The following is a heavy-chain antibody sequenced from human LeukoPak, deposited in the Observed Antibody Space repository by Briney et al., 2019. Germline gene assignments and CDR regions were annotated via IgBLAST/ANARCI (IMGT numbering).Heavy chain of an antibody. CDR1: GFTFSSYA. V-gene: IGHV3-23*01. D-gene: IGHD3-22*01. Sequence: GGSLRLSCAASGFTFSSYAMSWVRQAPGKGLEWVSVISGSGGSTYYADSVKGRFTISRDNSKNTLYLQMNSLRAEDTAVYYCAKPDTYYYDSSGYYGEYYFDHWGQGTLVTVSS. CDR2: ISGSGGST. CDR3: AKPDTYYYDSSGYYGEYYFDH. J-gene: IGHJ4*02.